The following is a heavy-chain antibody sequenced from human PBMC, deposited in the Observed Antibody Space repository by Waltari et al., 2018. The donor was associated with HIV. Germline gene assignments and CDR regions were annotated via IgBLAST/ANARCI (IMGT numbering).Heavy chain of an antibody. CDR2: IDPAATGI. CDR1: GFAFRNYW. CDR3: ARDLSWNQADY. V-gene: IGHV3-74*01. Sequence: EVQLVESGGGLVQPGGSLRLSCAASGFAFRNYWMHWVRQEPGKGLVGLARIDPAATGITSADSVKGRFSISRDNSKNTVYLQMNNLRAEDTALYYCARDLSWNQADYWGQGALVTVSS. D-gene: IGHD1-1*01. J-gene: IGHJ4*02.